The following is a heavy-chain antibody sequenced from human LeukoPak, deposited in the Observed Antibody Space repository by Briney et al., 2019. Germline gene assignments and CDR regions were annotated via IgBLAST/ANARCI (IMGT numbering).Heavy chain of an antibody. D-gene: IGHD2-2*01. CDR3: ARRAGYCSSTSCYWAYYFDY. CDR1: GGSFSGYY. J-gene: IGHJ4*02. Sequence: SETLSLTCAVYGGSFSGYYWSWIRQPPGKGLEWIGEINHSGSTNYNPSLKGRVTISVDTSKNQFSLKLSPVTAADTAVYYCARRAGYCSSTSCYWAYYFDYWGQRTLVTVSS. V-gene: IGHV4-34*01. CDR2: INHSGST.